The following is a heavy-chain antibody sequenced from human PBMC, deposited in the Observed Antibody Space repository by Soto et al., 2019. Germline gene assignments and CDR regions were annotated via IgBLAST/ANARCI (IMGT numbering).Heavy chain of an antibody. CDR1: GGSMSSYY. V-gene: IGHV4-59*08. Sequence: QVQLQESGPGLVKPSETLSLTCTVSGGSMSSYYWSWIRQPPGKGLEWIGYIFYTGSTNYNPSLESRVTILVDTSQNQFSLNLSSVTAADTAVYYCARMNTAGTIDAFDIWGQGTMVTVSS. J-gene: IGHJ3*02. CDR2: IFYTGST. D-gene: IGHD5-12*01. CDR3: ARMNTAGTIDAFDI.